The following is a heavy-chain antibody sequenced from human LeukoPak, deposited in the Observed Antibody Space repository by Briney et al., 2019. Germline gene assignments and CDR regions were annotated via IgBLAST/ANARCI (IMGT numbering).Heavy chain of an antibody. CDR1: GFTFSHYL. J-gene: IGHJ4*02. CDR3: AKMEVAGTAGDY. V-gene: IGHV3-30*02. D-gene: IGHD6-19*01. CDR2: IRYDGSNK. Sequence: GGSLRLSCAATGFTFSHYLMHWVRQARGKGLEWVAFIRYDGSNKYYADSVKGRLTVSRDNSKNTLYLQMNSLRAEDTAVYYCAKMEVAGTAGDYWGQGTLVTVSS.